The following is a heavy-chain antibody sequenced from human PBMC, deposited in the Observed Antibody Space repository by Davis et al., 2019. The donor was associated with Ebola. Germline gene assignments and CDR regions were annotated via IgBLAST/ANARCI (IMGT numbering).Heavy chain of an antibody. CDR3: ALNLDDKSGFALDI. Sequence: SVKVSCKASGGTFSSYALSWVRQAPGQGLEWMGNIIPINGILNYARKFQGRVTFTADKYTSTAYMELSTLRSDDTAVYYCALNLDDKSGFALDIWGQGTKVAVSS. V-gene: IGHV1-69*04. CDR1: GGTFSSYA. CDR2: IIPINGIL. J-gene: IGHJ3*02. D-gene: IGHD3-22*01.